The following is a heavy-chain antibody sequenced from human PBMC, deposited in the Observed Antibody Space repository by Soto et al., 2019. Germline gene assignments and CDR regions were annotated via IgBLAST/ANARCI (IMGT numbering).Heavy chain of an antibody. Sequence: GGSLRLSCAASGFTFSGSAMHWVRQASGKGLEWVGRIRSKANSYATAYAASVKGRFTISRDDSKNTAYLQMNSLKTEDTAVYFCTRHLGSGSYARQDYWGQGTLDTVSS. CDR2: IRSKANSYAT. CDR1: GFTFSGSA. V-gene: IGHV3-73*01. D-gene: IGHD3-10*01. CDR3: TRHLGSGSYARQDY. J-gene: IGHJ4*02.